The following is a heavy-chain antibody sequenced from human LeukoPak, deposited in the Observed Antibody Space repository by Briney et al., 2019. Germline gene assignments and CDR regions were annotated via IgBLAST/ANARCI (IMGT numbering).Heavy chain of an antibody. V-gene: IGHV3-21*04. CDR1: GFTFSTYS. D-gene: IGHD6-13*01. Sequence: GGSLRLSCAASGFTFSTYSMNWVRQAPGKGLEWVSSITSSSTYIYYADSVKGRFTISRDNAKNSLYLQMNSLRAEDTAVYYCARDLMGIAYRGAFYYWGQGTLVTVSS. CDR3: ARDLMGIAYRGAFYY. CDR2: ITSSSTYI. J-gene: IGHJ4*02.